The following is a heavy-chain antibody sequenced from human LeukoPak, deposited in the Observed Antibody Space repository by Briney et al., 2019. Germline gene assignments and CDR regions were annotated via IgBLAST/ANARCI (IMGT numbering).Heavy chain of an antibody. D-gene: IGHD4-23*01. CDR1: GGSISSYY. V-gene: IGHV4-59*01. Sequence: SETLSLTCTVSGGSISSYYWSWIRQPPGKGLEWIGYIYYSGSTNYNPSLESRVTISVDTSKNQFSLKLSSVTAADTAVYYCARIEDYGGNSVSYWGQGTLVTVSS. CDR2: IYYSGST. CDR3: ARIEDYGGNSVSY. J-gene: IGHJ4*02.